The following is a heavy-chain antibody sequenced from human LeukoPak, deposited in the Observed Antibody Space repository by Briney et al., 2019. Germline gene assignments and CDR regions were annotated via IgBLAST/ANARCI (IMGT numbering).Heavy chain of an antibody. V-gene: IGHV3-30-3*01. J-gene: IGHJ4*02. CDR2: ISYDGSNK. D-gene: IGHD1-26*01. Sequence: PGGSLRLSCAASGFTFSSYAMHWVRQAPGKGLEWVAVISYDGSNKYYADSVKGRFTISRDNSKNTLYLQMNSLRAEDTAVYYCARVSRGVDYFDYWGQGTLVTVSS. CDR1: GFTFSSYA. CDR3: ARVSRGVDYFDY.